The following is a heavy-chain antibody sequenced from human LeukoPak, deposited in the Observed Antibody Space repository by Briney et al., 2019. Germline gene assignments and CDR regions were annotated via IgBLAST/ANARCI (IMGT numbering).Heavy chain of an antibody. J-gene: IGHJ4*02. V-gene: IGHV1-18*01. Sequence: ASVKVSCKASGYTFTSYGISWVRQAPGQGLEWMGWISAYNGNTNYAQKLQGRVTMTTDTSTSTAYMELRSLRSDDTAVYYCAKDRFGELLYDYWGQGTLVTVSS. CDR3: AKDRFGELLYDY. CDR1: GYTFTSYG. D-gene: IGHD3-10*01. CDR2: ISAYNGNT.